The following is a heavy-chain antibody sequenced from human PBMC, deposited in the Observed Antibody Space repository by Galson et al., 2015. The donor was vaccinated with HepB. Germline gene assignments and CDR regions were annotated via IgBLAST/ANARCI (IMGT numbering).Heavy chain of an antibody. Sequence: LRLSCAASGFAFKNYAMSWVRQAPGQGLEWVSVISGYDGRAYYAESVRGRFTISRDTSRDTLYLQMNSLRVEDTAVYHCAKATRTYCGADCPDSWGQGTLVTVSS. V-gene: IGHV3-23*01. CDR3: AKATRTYCGADCPDS. D-gene: IGHD2-21*01. CDR2: ISGYDGRA. J-gene: IGHJ4*02. CDR1: GFAFKNYA.